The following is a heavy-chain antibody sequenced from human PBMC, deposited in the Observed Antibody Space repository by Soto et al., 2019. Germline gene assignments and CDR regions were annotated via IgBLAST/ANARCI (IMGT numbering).Heavy chain of an antibody. Sequence: QVQLQESGPGLVKPSETLSLTCTVSGGSVSSDSYYWNWVRQPPGKGLEWIGYIYYNGVTNYIPPXXXRXXISLDTSKNQVFLRLRSVTAADTAFYYCTRGVAAAGGGSDYWGQGILVTVSS. V-gene: IGHV4-61*01. CDR2: IYYNGVT. CDR1: GGSVSSDSYY. D-gene: IGHD6-13*01. CDR3: TRGVAAAGGGSDY. J-gene: IGHJ4*02.